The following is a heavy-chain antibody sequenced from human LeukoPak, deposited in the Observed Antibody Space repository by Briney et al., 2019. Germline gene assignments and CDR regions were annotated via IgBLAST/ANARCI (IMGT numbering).Heavy chain of an antibody. V-gene: IGHV3-74*01. D-gene: IGHD6-19*01. CDR2: INSDGSST. CDR1: GFTFSSYW. J-gene: IGHJ4*02. CDR3: ARVAGPYSSGWYSFDY. Sequence: QTGGSLRLSCAASGFTFSSYWMHWVRQAPGKGLVWVSRINSDGSSTSYADSVKGRFTIARDNAKNTLYLQMNSLRAEDTAVYYCARVAGPYSSGWYSFDYWGQGTLVTVSS.